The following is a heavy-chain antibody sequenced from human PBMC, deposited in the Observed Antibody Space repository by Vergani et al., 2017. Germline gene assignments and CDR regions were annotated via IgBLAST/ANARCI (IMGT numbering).Heavy chain of an antibody. CDR2: IYHSGST. Sequence: QVQLQESGPGLVKPSETLSLTCAVSGYSISSGYYWGWIRQPPGKGLEWIGSIYHSGSTYYNPSLKSRVTISVDPSKNQFSLKLSSVTAADTAVYYCAKDYGFHHWYFDLWGRGTLVTVSS. D-gene: IGHD3/OR15-3a*01. J-gene: IGHJ2*01. V-gene: IGHV4-38-2*02. CDR3: AKDYGFHHWYFDL. CDR1: GYSISSGYY.